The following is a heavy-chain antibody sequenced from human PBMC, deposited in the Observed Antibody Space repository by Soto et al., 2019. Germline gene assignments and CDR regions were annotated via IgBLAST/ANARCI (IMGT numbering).Heavy chain of an antibody. D-gene: IGHD1-1*01. CDR2: LYDLDGS. CDR1: GFTISGKKY. CDR3: ATWHEREHAYDV. J-gene: IGHJ3*01. V-gene: IGHV3-53*01. Sequence: DVQLVESGGGLIQPGESLRLSCAASGFTISGKKYVAWVRQAPGKGLEWVSALYDLDGSFYAASVKGRFTTSSDSSKTTVYLRMNDLRPDDTAVYYCATWHEREHAYDVRGQGTTVTVSS.